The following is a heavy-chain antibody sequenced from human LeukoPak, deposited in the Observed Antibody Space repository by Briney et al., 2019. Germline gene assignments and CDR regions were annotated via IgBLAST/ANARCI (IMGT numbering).Heavy chain of an antibody. J-gene: IGHJ4*02. Sequence: SETLSLTCTVSGGSISSSSYYWGWLRQPPGKGLEWIGSIYYSGSTYYNPSLKSRVTISVDTSKNQFSLKLSSVTAADTAVYYCAREPVGATDYWGQGTLVTVSS. CDR1: GGSISSSSYY. CDR3: AREPVGATDY. D-gene: IGHD1-26*01. V-gene: IGHV4-39*07. CDR2: IYYSGST.